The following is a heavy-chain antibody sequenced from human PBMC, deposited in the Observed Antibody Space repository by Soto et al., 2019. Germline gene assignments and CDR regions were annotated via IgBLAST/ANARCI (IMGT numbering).Heavy chain of an antibody. V-gene: IGHV1-3*01. Sequence: QVQLVQSGTEVQKPGASVNICCKASGYTFSLYEIHWVRQAPGQSLEWMGHIKPGNGETTLSQKFQGRVTITRDTSASTVYMEVSSLTSEDTAVYYCARDHYDFWSGYYFDSWGQGTLLTVSS. D-gene: IGHD3-3*01. CDR1: GYTFSLYE. CDR3: ARDHYDFWSGYYFDS. J-gene: IGHJ4*02. CDR2: IKPGNGET.